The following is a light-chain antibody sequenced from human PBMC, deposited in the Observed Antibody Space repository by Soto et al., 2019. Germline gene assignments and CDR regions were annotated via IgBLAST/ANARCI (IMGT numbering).Light chain of an antibody. Sequence: IVLTQSPATLSVSPGERATLSCRAIQRVIILLAWYQQKPGQAPRLLIHGATTRATGIPARFSGSGSGTEFTLTISSLQSEDFAVYYCQQYNNWPPAWTFGQGTKVDIK. CDR2: GAT. J-gene: IGKJ1*01. CDR1: QRVIIL. V-gene: IGKV3-15*01. CDR3: QQYNNWPPAWT.